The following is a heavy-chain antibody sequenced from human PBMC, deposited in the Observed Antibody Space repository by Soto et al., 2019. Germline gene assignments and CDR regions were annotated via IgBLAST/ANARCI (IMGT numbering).Heavy chain of an antibody. CDR2: IYYSGST. V-gene: IGHV4-59*01. Sequence: PSETLSLTSTVSGGSISCYYWCWIRQPPGKGLEWIGYIYYSGSTNYNPSLKSRVTISVDTSKNQFSLKLSSVTAADTAVYYCARGGLAAAGPFDYWGQGTLVTVSS. J-gene: IGHJ4*02. D-gene: IGHD6-13*01. CDR1: GGSISCYY. CDR3: ARGGLAAAGPFDY.